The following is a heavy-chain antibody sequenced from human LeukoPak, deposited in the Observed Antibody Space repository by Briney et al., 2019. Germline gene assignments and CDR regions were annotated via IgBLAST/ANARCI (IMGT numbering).Heavy chain of an antibody. V-gene: IGHV3-33*01. Sequence: GGSLRLSCAASGFTFSSYGMHWVRQAPGKGLEWVAVIWYDGSNKYYADSVKGRITISRDNSKNTLYLQMNSLRAEDTAVYYCARRYSSSWSLYYYYGMDVWGQGTTVTVSS. CDR3: ARRYSSSWSLYYYYGMDV. CDR2: IWYDGSNK. CDR1: GFTFSSYG. D-gene: IGHD6-13*01. J-gene: IGHJ6*02.